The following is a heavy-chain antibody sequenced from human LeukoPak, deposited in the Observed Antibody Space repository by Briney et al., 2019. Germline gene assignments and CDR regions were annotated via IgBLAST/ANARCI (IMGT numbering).Heavy chain of an antibody. J-gene: IGHJ2*01. Sequence: SVKVSCTASGGTFSSYAISWGRQAPGQGLELMGGIIPIFGTANYAQKFQGRVTITADESTSTAYMQLSSLRSEDTAVYYCARAREPDGPMTTVTTGYFDLWGRGTLVTVSS. CDR1: GGTFSSYA. D-gene: IGHD4-17*01. CDR3: ARAREPDGPMTTVTTGYFDL. V-gene: IGHV1-69*13. CDR2: IIPIFGTA.